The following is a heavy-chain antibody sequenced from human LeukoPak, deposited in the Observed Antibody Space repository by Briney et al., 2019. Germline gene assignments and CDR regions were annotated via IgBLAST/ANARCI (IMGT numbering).Heavy chain of an antibody. V-gene: IGHV4-59*01. CDR3: ARASFGVVNDY. J-gene: IGHJ4*02. CDR1: GGSISSYY. Sequence: SETLSLTCTVSGGSISSYYWSWIRQPPGKGLEWIGYIYYSGSTNYNPSLKRRVTISVDTSKNQFSLKLSSVTAADTAVYYCARASFGVVNDYWGQGTLVTVSS. CDR2: IYYSGST. D-gene: IGHD3-3*01.